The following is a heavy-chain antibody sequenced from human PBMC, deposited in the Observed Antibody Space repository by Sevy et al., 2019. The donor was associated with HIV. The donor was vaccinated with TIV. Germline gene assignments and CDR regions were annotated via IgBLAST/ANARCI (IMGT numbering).Heavy chain of an antibody. CDR3: AGALAEAASS. V-gene: IGHV3-7*01. D-gene: IGHD6-13*01. CDR2: INQGGSEK. CDR1: GFTFSAYW. Sequence: GGSLRLSCAASGFTFSAYWMHWVRQAPGKGLEWVANINQGGSEKYYVDSVKGRFTISRDNAKNSLFLQMNSLRAEDTAVYYCAGALAEAASSWGQGALVTVSS. J-gene: IGHJ4*02.